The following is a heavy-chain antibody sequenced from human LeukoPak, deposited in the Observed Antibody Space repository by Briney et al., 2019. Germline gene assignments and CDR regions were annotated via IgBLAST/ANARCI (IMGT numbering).Heavy chain of an antibody. CDR3: ARDSDYSNDRWFDP. Sequence: ASVKVSCKASGGTFSSYAISWVRQAPGQGLEWMGGIIPIFGTANYAQKFQGRVTITADESTSTAYMELSSLSSEDTAVYYCARDSDYSNDRWFDPWGQGTLVTVSS. V-gene: IGHV1-69*13. CDR2: IIPIFGTA. D-gene: IGHD4-11*01. CDR1: GGTFSSYA. J-gene: IGHJ5*02.